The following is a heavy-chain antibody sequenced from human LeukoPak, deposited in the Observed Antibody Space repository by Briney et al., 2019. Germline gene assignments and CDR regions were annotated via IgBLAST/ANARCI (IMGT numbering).Heavy chain of an antibody. V-gene: IGHV5-51*01. J-gene: IGHJ4*02. CDR2: VYPGDSDT. D-gene: IGHD1-26*01. CDR3: ARLVAGTYSYPDS. CDR1: GYRFTSYW. Sequence: GESLKISCEGSGYRFTSYWIAWVRKMPGKGLEWMGIVYPGDSDTRYSPSFQGQVTISADKSISTAYLQWNSLKASDTAVFYCARLVAGTYSYPDSWGQGTLVTVSS.